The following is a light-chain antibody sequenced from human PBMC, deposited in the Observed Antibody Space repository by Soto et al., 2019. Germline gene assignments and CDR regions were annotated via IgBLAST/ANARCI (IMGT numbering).Light chain of an antibody. CDR2: GVT. V-gene: IGLV2-14*01. CDR3: SSFTTSYFYV. J-gene: IGLJ1*01. Sequence: QSVLTQPASVSGSPGQSITISCTGSGSDIGAYNYVSWYQQHPGKAPRLLIHGVTRRPSAVSSRFSASKSAYTASLNISGLHAEDEANYYCSSFTTSYFYVFGPGTKVTVL. CDR1: GSDIGAYNY.